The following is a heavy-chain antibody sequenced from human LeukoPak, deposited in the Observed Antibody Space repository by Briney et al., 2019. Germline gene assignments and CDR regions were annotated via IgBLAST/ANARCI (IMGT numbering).Heavy chain of an antibody. CDR2: IYTSGST. J-gene: IGHJ4*02. D-gene: IGHD3-22*01. CDR3: ARDGDSSGYYFDY. CDR1: GGSISSGSYY. V-gene: IGHV4-61*02. Sequence: SETLSLTCTASGGSISSGSYYWSWIRQPAGKGLEWIGRIYTSGSTNYNPSLKSRVTISVDTSKNQFSLKLSSVTAADTAVYYCARDGDSSGYYFDYWGQGTLVTVSS.